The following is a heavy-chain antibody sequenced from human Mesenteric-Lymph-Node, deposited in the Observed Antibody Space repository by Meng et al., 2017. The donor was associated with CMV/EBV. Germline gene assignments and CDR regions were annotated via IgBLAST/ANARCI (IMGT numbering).Heavy chain of an antibody. D-gene: IGHD3-22*01. J-gene: IGHJ3*02. V-gene: IGHV1-2*02. CDR1: GYTFTGYY. CDR2: INPNSGGT. CDR3: AREEYYYYDSSGKGAFDI. Sequence: ASVKVSCKASGYTFTGYYMHWVRQAPGQGLEWMGWINPNSGGTNYAQKFQGRVTITADKSTSTAYMELSSLRSEDTAVYYCAREEYYYYDSSGKGAFDIWGQGTMVTVSS.